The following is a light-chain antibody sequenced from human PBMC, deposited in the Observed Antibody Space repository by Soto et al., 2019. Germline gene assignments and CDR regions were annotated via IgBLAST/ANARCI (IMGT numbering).Light chain of an antibody. Sequence: IQLTQSPSSLSATVGDRVTFTCRARQGISTVLAWYQQKTGRAPKIMIHAESTWQSGVPHTFSGSGSGTDLNLTISRLQPEDFATYYCQQLNSYPLTFGGGTKVDIK. CDR3: QQLNSYPLT. CDR1: QGISTV. J-gene: IGKJ4*01. CDR2: AES. V-gene: IGKV1-9*01.